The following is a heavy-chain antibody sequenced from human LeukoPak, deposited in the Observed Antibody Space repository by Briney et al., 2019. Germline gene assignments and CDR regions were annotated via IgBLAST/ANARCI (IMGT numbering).Heavy chain of an antibody. Sequence: SEALSLTCTVSGGSISSGGYYWSWIRQHPGNGLEWIGYLYYSGSTYYNPSLKTRVTISVTTSKNQFSLKMSSVTAADTAEYYCARRYWSSTSCFLIEWGQGTLVTVSS. D-gene: IGHD2-2*01. CDR3: ARRYWSSTSCFLIE. V-gene: IGHV4-31*03. CDR2: LYYSGST. J-gene: IGHJ4*02. CDR1: GGSISSGGYY.